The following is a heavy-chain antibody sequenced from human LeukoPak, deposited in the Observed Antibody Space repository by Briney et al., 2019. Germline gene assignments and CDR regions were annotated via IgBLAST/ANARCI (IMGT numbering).Heavy chain of an antibody. CDR1: GDSISSSSYY. J-gene: IGHJ3*01. Sequence: SETLSLTCTVSGDSISSSSYYWVWLRQPPGKGLEWIGSIYYSGNTYYNPSLKSRVTISVDTSKNQFSLKLSSVTAADTAVYYCARLFSSSWYRGAFDLWGQGTMVTVSS. CDR3: ARLFSSSWYRGAFDL. CDR2: IYYSGNT. D-gene: IGHD6-13*01. V-gene: IGHV4-39*01.